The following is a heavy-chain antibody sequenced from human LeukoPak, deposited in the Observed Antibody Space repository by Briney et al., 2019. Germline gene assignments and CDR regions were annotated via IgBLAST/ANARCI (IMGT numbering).Heavy chain of an antibody. D-gene: IGHD2-8*01. J-gene: IGHJ4*02. Sequence: QPGGSLRLSCAASGFTFSSYAMSWVRQAPGKGLEWVSAISGSGGSTYYADSVKGRFTISRDNSKNTLYLQMNSLRAEDTAVYYCAKGDVLMVYAILSYFDYWGQGTLVTVSS. V-gene: IGHV3-23*01. CDR1: GFTFSSYA. CDR2: ISGSGGST. CDR3: AKGDVLMVYAILSYFDY.